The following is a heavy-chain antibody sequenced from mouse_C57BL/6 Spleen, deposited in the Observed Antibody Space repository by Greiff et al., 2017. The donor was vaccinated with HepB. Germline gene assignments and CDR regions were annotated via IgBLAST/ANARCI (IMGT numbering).Heavy chain of an antibody. J-gene: IGHJ4*01. D-gene: IGHD1-1*01. Sequence: EVQLVESGGGLVKPGGSLKLSCAASGFTFSSYAMSWVRQTPEKRLEWVATISDGGSYTYYPDNVKGRFTISRDNAKNNLYLQMSHLKSEDTAMYYCARDPYYYGSSPNYDYWGQGTSVTVSS. CDR2: ISDGGSYT. CDR3: ARDPYYYGSSPNYDY. V-gene: IGHV5-4*01. CDR1: GFTFSSYA.